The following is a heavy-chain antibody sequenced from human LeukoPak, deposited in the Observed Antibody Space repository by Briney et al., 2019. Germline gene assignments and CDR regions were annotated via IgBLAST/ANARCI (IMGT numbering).Heavy chain of an antibody. CDR2: IYPGDSDT. D-gene: IGHD5-18*01. CDR3: SRISTTEYIYAGY. J-gene: IGHJ4*02. Sequence: GESLKISCKGSGYSFTSYWIGWVRQMPGKGLEWMGIIYPGDSDTRYSPSFQGQVTISADKSISTAYLQWSIRKASDTPMYDGSRISTTEYIYAGYWGQGTLVTVSS. V-gene: IGHV5-51*01. CDR1: GYSFTSYW.